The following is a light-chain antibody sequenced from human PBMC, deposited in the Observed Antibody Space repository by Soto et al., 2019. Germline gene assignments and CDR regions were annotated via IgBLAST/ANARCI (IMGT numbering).Light chain of an antibody. CDR1: QSLSESN. CDR2: GAS. V-gene: IGKV3-20*01. Sequence: EIVLTQSPGTLSLSPGERATLSCRASQSLSESNLAWYQRKSGQAPRLLIYGASSRATGIPDRFSGSGSGTDFTLTISRLEPEDFAVYYCQQYSSLPLTFGGGTKVEIK. CDR3: QQYSSLPLT. J-gene: IGKJ4*01.